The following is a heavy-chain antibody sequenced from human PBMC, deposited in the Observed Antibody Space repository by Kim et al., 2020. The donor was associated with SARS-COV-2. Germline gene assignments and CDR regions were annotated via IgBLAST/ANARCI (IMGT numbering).Heavy chain of an antibody. Sequence: SETLSLTCTVSGGSISSSSYYWGWIRQPPGKGLEWIGSIYYSGSTYYNPSLKSRVTISVDTSKNQFSLKLSSVTAADTAVYYCARVQAAAGTDWFDPWGQGTLVTVSS. CDR1: GGSISSSSYY. J-gene: IGHJ5*02. CDR2: IYYSGST. CDR3: ARVQAAAGTDWFDP. V-gene: IGHV4-39*07. D-gene: IGHD6-13*01.